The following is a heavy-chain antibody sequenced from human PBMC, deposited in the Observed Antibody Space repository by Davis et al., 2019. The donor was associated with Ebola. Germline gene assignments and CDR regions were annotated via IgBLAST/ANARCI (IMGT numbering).Heavy chain of an antibody. CDR3: ARHFRSWHYYYGMDV. CDR1: GGSISSYY. D-gene: IGHD6-13*01. CDR2: IYYSGST. Sequence: MPSETLSLTCTVSGGSISSYYWSWIRQPPGKGLEWIGYIYYSGSTNYNPSLKSRVTISVDTSKNQFSLKLSSVTAADTAVYYCARHFRSWHYYYGMDVWGQGTTVTVSS. J-gene: IGHJ6*02. V-gene: IGHV4-59*08.